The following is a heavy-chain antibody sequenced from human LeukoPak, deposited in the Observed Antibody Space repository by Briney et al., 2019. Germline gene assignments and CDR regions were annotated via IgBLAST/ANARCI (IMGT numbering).Heavy chain of an antibody. CDR1: GGSFSGYY. V-gene: IGHV4-34*01. J-gene: IGHJ4*01. Sequence: SETLSLTCAVYGGSFSGYYWSWIRQPPGKGLEWIGEINHSGSTNYNPSLKSRRTISIDPSKNQCSLKLSSVNAPDAAVYYCARGLYCGGDCRIDYWGQGTLVTVSS. CDR2: INHSGST. CDR3: ARGLYCGGDCRIDY. D-gene: IGHD2-21*02.